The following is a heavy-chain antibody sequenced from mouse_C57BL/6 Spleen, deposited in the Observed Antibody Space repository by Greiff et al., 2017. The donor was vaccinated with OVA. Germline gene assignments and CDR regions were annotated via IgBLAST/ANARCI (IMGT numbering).Heavy chain of an antibody. CDR1: GYTFTTYP. CDR3: ARRGLEDAMDY. Sequence: QVQLKESGAELVKPGASVKMSCKASGYTFTTYPIEWMKQNHGKSLEWIGNFHPYNDDTKYNEKFKGKATLTVDKSSSTAYLELIRVTSDDSAVESCARRGLEDAMDYWGQGTSVTVSS. J-gene: IGHJ4*01. D-gene: IGHD2-2*01. V-gene: IGHV1-47*01. CDR2: FHPYNDDT.